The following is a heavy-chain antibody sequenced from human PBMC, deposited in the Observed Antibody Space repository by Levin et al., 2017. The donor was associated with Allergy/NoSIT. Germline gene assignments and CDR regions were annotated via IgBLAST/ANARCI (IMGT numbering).Heavy chain of an antibody. CDR2: ITNSGRT. CDR1: GFTFSNYA. J-gene: IGHJ4*02. V-gene: IGHV3-23*01. CDR3: VKEMTTVIPVFDY. Sequence: GGSLRLSCAASGFTFSNYAMSWVRHAPGKGLEWVSAITNSGRTYYADSVKGRFTVSRDNSKNMLYLQMNSLRADDTAVYYCVKEMTTVIPVFDYWGQGTLVTVSS. D-gene: IGHD4-17*01.